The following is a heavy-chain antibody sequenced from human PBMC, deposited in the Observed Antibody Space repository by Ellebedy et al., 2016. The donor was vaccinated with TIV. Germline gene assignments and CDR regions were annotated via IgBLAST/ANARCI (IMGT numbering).Heavy chain of an antibody. CDR1: GGSISNYY. V-gene: IGHV4-59*08. CDR3: ARHFNSGTYPLDY. Sequence: SETLSLXCTVSGGSISNYYWSWFRQPPGKRLEWIAYIYYNGNTNYNPSLKSRVTISVATSENQFSLRLTSVTAADTAVYYCARHFNSGTYPLDYWGPGTLVTVSS. J-gene: IGHJ4*02. CDR2: IYYNGNT. D-gene: IGHD3-10*01.